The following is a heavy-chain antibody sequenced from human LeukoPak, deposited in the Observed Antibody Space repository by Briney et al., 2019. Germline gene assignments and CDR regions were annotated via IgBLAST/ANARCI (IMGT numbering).Heavy chain of an antibody. Sequence: GASVKVSCKASGYTFTGYYMHWVRQAPGQGLEWMGWMNPNSGNTGYAQKFQGRVTMTRNTSISTAYMELSSLRSEDTAVYYCARAVLLWFGESNWFDPWGQGTLVTVSS. D-gene: IGHD3-10*01. J-gene: IGHJ5*02. CDR3: ARAVLLWFGESNWFDP. CDR2: MNPNSGNT. V-gene: IGHV1-8*02. CDR1: GYTFTGYY.